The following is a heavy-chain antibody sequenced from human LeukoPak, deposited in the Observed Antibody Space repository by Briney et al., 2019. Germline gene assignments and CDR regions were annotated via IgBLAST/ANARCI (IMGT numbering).Heavy chain of an antibody. Sequence: GASVKVSCKASGYTFTGYYMHWVRQAPGQGLEWMGWINPNSGGTNYAQKFQGRATMTRDTSISTAYMELSRLRSDDTAVYYCARTKYCSGGSCYHWFDPWGQGTLVTVSS. V-gene: IGHV1-2*02. D-gene: IGHD2-15*01. J-gene: IGHJ5*02. CDR2: INPNSGGT. CDR3: ARTKYCSGGSCYHWFDP. CDR1: GYTFTGYY.